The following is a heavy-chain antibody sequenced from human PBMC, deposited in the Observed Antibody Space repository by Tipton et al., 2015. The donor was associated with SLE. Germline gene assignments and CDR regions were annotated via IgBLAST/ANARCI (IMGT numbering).Heavy chain of an antibody. CDR3: AGVREKGGGWLVA. D-gene: IGHD3-16*01. V-gene: IGHV4-34*01. CDR2: INNRGST. Sequence: TLSLTCAVYGGSFSGYYWSWIRQPPGKRLEGIGQINNRGSTNYNPSLKSRVTISIDTTKNQFSLKLSSVNAADTAVYYCAGVREKGGGWLVAWVQGTLVTVSS. J-gene: IGHJ5*02. CDR1: GGSFSGYY.